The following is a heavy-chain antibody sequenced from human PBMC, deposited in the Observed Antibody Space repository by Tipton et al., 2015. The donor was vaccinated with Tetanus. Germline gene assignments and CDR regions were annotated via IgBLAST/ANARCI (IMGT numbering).Heavy chain of an antibody. Sequence: QSGAEVKKPGESLRISCKASGYEFISYWIAWVRQMPGKGLERMGVIYPADSDIRNSPSFQGQVTMSVDKSTSTAYLQWRSLKASDSAMYYCARHSGGSEIGYYDDMDVWGQGTTVTVSS. V-gene: IGHV5-51*01. J-gene: IGHJ6*02. D-gene: IGHD3-10*01. CDR2: IYPADSDI. CDR1: GYEFISYW. CDR3: ARHSGGSEIGYYDDMDV.